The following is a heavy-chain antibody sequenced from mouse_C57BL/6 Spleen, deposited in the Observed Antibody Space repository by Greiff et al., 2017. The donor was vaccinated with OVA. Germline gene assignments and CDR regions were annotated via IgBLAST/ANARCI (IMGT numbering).Heavy chain of an antibody. D-gene: IGHD2-4*01. J-gene: IGHJ4*01. CDR1: GFTFSDYG. CDR3: ARPRSYYDYDGYAMDY. V-gene: IGHV5-17*01. CDR2: ISSGSSTI. Sequence: EVKVVESGGGLVKPGGSLKLSCAASGFTFSDYGMHWVRQAPEKGLEWVAYISSGSSTIYYADTVKGRFTISRDNAKNTLFLQMTSLRSEDTAMYYCARPRSYYDYDGYAMDYWGQGTSVTVSS.